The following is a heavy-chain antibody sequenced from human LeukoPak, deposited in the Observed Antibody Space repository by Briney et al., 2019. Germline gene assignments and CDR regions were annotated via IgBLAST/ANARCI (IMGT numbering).Heavy chain of an antibody. CDR3: ARDVGFSDAFDI. J-gene: IGHJ3*02. CDR1: DGSISSGSYY. Sequence: SETLSLTCTVSDGSISSGSYYWSWIRQPAGRGLEWIGRVQTSGSTKYNPSLKSRVTMSVDTSKNQFSLKLSSVTAADTAVYYCARDVGFSDAFDIWGQGTMVIVSS. D-gene: IGHD2/OR15-2a*01. CDR2: VQTSGST. V-gene: IGHV4-61*02.